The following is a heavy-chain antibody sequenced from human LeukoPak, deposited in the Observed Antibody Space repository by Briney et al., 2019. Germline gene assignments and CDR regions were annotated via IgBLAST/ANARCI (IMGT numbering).Heavy chain of an antibody. CDR3: ASDPPWENDAFDI. V-gene: IGHV3-30-3*01. CDR1: GFTFSSYA. J-gene: IGHJ3*02. CDR2: ILYDGSNK. Sequence: SGGSLRLSCAASGFTFSSYAMHWVRQAPGKGLEWVAVILYDGSNKYYADSVKGRFTISRDNSKNTLYLQMNSLRAEDTAVYYCASDPPWENDAFDIWGQGTKVTVSS. D-gene: IGHD1-26*01.